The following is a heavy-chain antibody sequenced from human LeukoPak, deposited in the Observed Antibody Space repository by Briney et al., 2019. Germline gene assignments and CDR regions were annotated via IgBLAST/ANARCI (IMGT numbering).Heavy chain of an antibody. CDR2: IYSGTI. V-gene: IGHV3-53*01. D-gene: IGHD5-24*01. Sequence: PGGSLRLSCTVSGFTVSSNSMSWVRQAPGKGLEWVSFIYSGTIHYSDSVKGRFTISRDNSKNTLYLQMNSLRAEDTAVYYCARAQRWLHPFDYWGQGTLVTVSS. J-gene: IGHJ4*02. CDR1: GFTVSSNS. CDR3: ARAQRWLHPFDY.